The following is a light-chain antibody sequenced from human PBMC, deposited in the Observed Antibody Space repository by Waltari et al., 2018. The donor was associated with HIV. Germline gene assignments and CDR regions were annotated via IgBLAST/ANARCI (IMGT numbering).Light chain of an antibody. V-gene: IGLV2-8*01. Sequence: QSALTQPPSASGSPGQSVTISCTGTSTAVPTYNYVSWYQQHPGEAPKIQIYEVNKRPSGRPDRFSGPKAGNTASLTVSGLQADDEADDYCTTYEGKNDLVVGGGTKLTVL. CDR2: EVN. CDR3: TTYEGKNDLV. CDR1: STAVPTYNY. J-gene: IGLJ2*01.